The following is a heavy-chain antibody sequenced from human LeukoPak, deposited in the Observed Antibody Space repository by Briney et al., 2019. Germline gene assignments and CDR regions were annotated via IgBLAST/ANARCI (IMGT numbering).Heavy chain of an antibody. CDR2: INLSGST. CDR1: GGSFSGYY. CDR3: ARGHGVRGAKRDLDY. D-gene: IGHD3-10*01. V-gene: IGHV4-34*01. J-gene: IGHJ4*02. Sequence: PSETLSLTCAVYGGSFSGYYWSWIRQPPGEGLEWIGKINLSGSTNYNPSLKGRVTISVDTSKSRFSLKLGPVTAADTAVYYCARGHGVRGAKRDLDYWGQGTLVTVSS.